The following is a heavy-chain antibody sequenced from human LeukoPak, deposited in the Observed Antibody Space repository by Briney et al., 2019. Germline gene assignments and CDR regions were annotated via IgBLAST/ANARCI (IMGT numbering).Heavy chain of an antibody. V-gene: IGHV1-46*01. J-gene: IGHJ6*03. CDR3: ARGSPRKAHYCYMDV. CDR1: GYTFTSYY. CDR2: INPSGGST. Sequence: GASVKVSCKASGYTFTSYYMHWVRQAPGQGLEWMGIINPSGGSTSYAQKFQGRVTMTRDMSTSTVYMELSSLRSEDTAVYYCARGSPRKAHYCYMDVWGKGTTVTVSS.